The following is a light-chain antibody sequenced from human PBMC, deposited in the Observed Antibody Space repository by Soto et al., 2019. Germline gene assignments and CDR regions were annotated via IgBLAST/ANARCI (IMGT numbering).Light chain of an antibody. CDR3: SSYTSSNTLV. CDR2: EVT. CDR1: SSDIVGYNY. J-gene: IGLJ1*01. Sequence: QSVLTQPASVSGSPGQSITISCTGGSSDIVGYNYVSWFQQHPGKAPKLMIYEVTNRPSGVSNRFSGSKSGSTASLTISGLQSEDEADYYCSSYTSSNTLVFGTGTKLTVL. V-gene: IGLV2-14*01.